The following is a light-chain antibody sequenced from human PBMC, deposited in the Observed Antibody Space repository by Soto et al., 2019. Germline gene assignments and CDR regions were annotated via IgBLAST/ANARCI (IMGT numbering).Light chain of an antibody. J-gene: IGKJ2*01. V-gene: IGKV1-39*01. CDR2: AAS. CDR3: QQSYSTPPT. CDR1: QSISSY. Sequence: DIQMTQSPSSLSASVGARVTITCRASQSISSYLNWYQQKPGKAPKLLIYAASSLQSGVPSRFSGSGSGTDFTITISSLKTEDFETYYCQQSYSTPPTFGQGNKLEIK.